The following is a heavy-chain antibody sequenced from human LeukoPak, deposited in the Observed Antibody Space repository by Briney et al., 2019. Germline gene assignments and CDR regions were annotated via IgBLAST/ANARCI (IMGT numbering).Heavy chain of an antibody. J-gene: IGHJ4*02. D-gene: IGHD6-13*01. CDR1: GFTFSSYS. Sequence: GGSLRLSCAASGFTFSSYSMNWVRQAPGKGLEWVSSISSSSSYIYYADSVKGRLTISRDNAKNSLYLQMNSLRVEDTAVYYCARGSSSWYYLDYWGQGTLVTVSS. V-gene: IGHV3-21*01. CDR3: ARGSSSWYYLDY. CDR2: ISSSSSYI.